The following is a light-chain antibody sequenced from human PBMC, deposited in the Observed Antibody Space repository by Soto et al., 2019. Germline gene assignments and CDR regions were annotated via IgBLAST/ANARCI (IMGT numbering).Light chain of an antibody. CDR1: QSLLHSNGYNY. V-gene: IGKV2-28*01. J-gene: IGKJ1*01. CDR3: XXXXXXWT. Sequence: DIVMTQSPLSLPVTPGEPASISCRSSQSLLHSNGYNYLDWYLQKPGQSPQLLIYLGSNRASGVPYRFSGSGPGTDFTLKISRVEAEDVGXXXXXXXXXXWTFXQGTKVDIK. CDR2: LGS.